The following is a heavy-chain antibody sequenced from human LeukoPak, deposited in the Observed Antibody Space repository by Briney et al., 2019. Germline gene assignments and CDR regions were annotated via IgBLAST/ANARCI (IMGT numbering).Heavy chain of an antibody. D-gene: IGHD4-17*01. J-gene: IGHJ4*02. V-gene: IGHV3-74*01. CDR3: AKGAYGDYDY. CDR1: GFTFSGYW. Sequence: GGSLRLSCVASGFTFSGYWIHWVRQPPGKGLVWVSHINNDGSNATYADSVKGRLTVSRDNSKNTLYLQMNSLRAEDTAAYYCAKGAYGDYDYWGQGTLVTVSS. CDR2: INNDGSNA.